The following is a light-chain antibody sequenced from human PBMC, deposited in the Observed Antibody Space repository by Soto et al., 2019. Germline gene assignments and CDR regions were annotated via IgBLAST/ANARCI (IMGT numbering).Light chain of an antibody. Sequence: EIVLMQSPGTLSLSPGERATLSCRASQSIKRSYLAWYQHKTGQAPRVLIYGASNRATCIPDRFSGSGSGTDVSLTISRLEREDFAVYYCHQYDNAPQTFGQGTKVEIK. J-gene: IGKJ2*01. CDR3: HQYDNAPQT. CDR2: GAS. V-gene: IGKV3-20*01. CDR1: QSIKRSY.